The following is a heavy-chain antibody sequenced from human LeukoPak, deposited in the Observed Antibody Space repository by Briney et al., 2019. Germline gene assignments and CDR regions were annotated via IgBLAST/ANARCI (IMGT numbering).Heavy chain of an antibody. Sequence: GESLKISCKCSGYSFTSYWIGWARPMPGKGLEWMGIIYPGDSDTKYSPSFQGQVTISVDKSISTAYLQWSSLKASDTAMYYCARHLPSGEVIDPWGQGTLVTASS. J-gene: IGHJ5*02. V-gene: IGHV5-51*01. CDR1: GYSFTSYW. CDR3: ARHLPSGEVIDP. CDR2: IYPGDSDT. D-gene: IGHD3-16*01.